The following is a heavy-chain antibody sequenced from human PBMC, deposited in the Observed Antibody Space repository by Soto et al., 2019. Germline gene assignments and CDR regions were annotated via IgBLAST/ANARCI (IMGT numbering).Heavy chain of an antibody. CDR1: GFTFSRYA. D-gene: IGHD3-10*01. Sequence: QVQLVESWGGVVQPGRSLRLSCAASGFTFSRYAMHGVRQAPGKGLDWVAVISYDGSNKYYADSVKGRFTISRDNSKSTLYLQMNSLRAEDTAVYYCARDRVVRGVITHTLVYWCQGTLVTVSS. V-gene: IGHV3-30-3*01. CDR2: ISYDGSNK. J-gene: IGHJ4*02. CDR3: ARDRVVRGVITHTLVY.